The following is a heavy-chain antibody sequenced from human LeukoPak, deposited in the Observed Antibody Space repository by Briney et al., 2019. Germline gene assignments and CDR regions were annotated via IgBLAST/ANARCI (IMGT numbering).Heavy chain of an antibody. D-gene: IGHD2-15*01. CDR3: AKGHCSGGSCYGSYFDW. CDR1: GFTFNTYG. Sequence: GGSLRLSCGASGFTFNTYGMHWVRQAPGKGLEWVAFIRYDGSNQYYEDYVKDRFTISRDNSKSTLYLQMNSLRAEDTAVYYCAKGHCSGGSCYGSYFDWWGEGTLVTVSS. J-gene: IGHJ4*02. V-gene: IGHV3-30*02. CDR2: IRYDGSNQ.